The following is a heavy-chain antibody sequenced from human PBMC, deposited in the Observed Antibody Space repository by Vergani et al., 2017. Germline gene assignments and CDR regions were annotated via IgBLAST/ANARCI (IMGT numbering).Heavy chain of an antibody. CDR2: IYYSGST. Sequence: QVQLQESGPGLVKPSETLSLTCTVSGGSISSYYWSWIRPPPGKGLEWIGYIYYSGSTNYNPTLKSRVTIAVDTSKNQFSLKLSSVTAADTAVYYFARCEPTSGGDCSYWGQGTLVTVSS. CDR3: ARCEPTSGGDCSY. J-gene: IGHJ4*02. D-gene: IGHD2-21*02. CDR1: GGSISSYY. V-gene: IGHV4-59*01.